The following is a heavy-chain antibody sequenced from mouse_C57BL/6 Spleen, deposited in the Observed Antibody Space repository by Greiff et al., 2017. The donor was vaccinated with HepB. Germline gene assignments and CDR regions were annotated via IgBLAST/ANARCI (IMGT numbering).Heavy chain of an antibody. V-gene: IGHV7-3*01. J-gene: IGHJ1*03. CDR1: GFTITDYD. D-gene: IGHD1-1*01. Sequence: EVQRVESGGGLVQPGGSLSLSCAASGFTITDYDMSWVRQPPGKALEWLGFIRNKANGYTTEYSASVKGRVTISRYISQSILYLQINALRAEDSATYYCACPYYYGSSPYFDVWGTGTTVTVSS. CDR2: IRNKANGYTT. CDR3: ACPYYYGSSPYFDV.